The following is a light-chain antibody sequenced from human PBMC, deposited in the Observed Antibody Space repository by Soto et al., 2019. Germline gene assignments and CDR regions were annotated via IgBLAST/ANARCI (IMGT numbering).Light chain of an antibody. V-gene: IGKV3D-20*02. CDR1: QSVTSTY. CDR2: GAS. Sequence: EIVLTQSPGTLSLSPGERATLSCRASQSVTSTYLAWYQQKPGQAPRLLIYGASNRATGIPDRFSGGGSETDFTLTISSLEPEDFAVHYCQQRSNWPPIFGGGTKVDIK. J-gene: IGKJ4*01. CDR3: QQRSNWPPI.